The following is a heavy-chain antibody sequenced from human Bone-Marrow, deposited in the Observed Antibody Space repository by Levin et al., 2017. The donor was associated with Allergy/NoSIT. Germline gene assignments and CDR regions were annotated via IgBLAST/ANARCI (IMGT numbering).Heavy chain of an antibody. V-gene: IGHV3-11*05. Sequence: PGGSLRLSCAASGFTFSDYYMSWIRQAPGKGLEWVSYISSSSSYTNYADSVKGRFTISRDNAKNSLYLQMNSLRAEDTAVYYCASEITMVRGVPDYWGQGTLVTVSS. D-gene: IGHD3-10*01. CDR3: ASEITMVRGVPDY. J-gene: IGHJ4*02. CDR1: GFTFSDYY. CDR2: ISSSSSYT.